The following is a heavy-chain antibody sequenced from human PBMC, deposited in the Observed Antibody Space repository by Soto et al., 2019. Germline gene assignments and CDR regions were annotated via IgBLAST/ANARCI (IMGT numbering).Heavy chain of an antibody. CDR1: RFTFSSYA. CDR2: ISYDGSNK. Sequence: QVQLVESGGGVVQPGRSLRLSCAASRFTFSSYAMHWVRQAPGKGLEWVAVISYDGSNKYYADSVKGRFTISRDKSKDTLYLQMNSLSAEDTAVYYCTNVAINRATVGPTRDFDYWGQGTLVAVSS. J-gene: IGHJ4*02. CDR3: TNVAINRATVGPTRDFDY. V-gene: IGHV3-30*18. D-gene: IGHD1-26*01.